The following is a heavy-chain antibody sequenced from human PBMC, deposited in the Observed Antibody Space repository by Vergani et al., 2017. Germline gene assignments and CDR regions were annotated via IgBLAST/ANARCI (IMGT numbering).Heavy chain of an antibody. Sequence: QMQLVQSGPEVKKPGTSVKVSCKASGFTFTSSAVQWVRQARGQRLEWIGWIVVGSGNTNYEQKFQERVTITRYMSKSTANMELSILRSEDPAVYYCAADLFGVVIGRRDFDYWGQGTLVTVSS. CDR1: GFTFTSSA. V-gene: IGHV1-58*01. CDR3: AADLFGVVIGRRDFDY. D-gene: IGHD3-3*01. CDR2: IVVGSGNT. J-gene: IGHJ4*02.